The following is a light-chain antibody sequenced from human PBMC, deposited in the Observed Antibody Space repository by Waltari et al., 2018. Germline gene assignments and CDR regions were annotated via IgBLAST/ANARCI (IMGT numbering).Light chain of an antibody. CDR3: CSYAGKEYV. CDR2: DVT. J-gene: IGLJ1*01. Sequence: QSPLTQPPSASGSPGQSFTIPCTGTGRDIGSYNYFSWLQLHPGKAPKLMIYDVTKRPSGVPDRFSGSKSGNTASLTVSGLQTEDEAEYYCCSYAGKEYVFGSGTKVTVL. CDR1: GRDIGSYNY. V-gene: IGLV2-8*01.